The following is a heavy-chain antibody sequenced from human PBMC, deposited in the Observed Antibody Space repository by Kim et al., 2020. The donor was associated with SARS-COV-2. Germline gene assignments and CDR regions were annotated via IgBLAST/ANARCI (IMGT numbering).Heavy chain of an antibody. D-gene: IGHD3-9*01. Sequence: GGSLRLSCAASGFTFSSYWMSWVRQAPGKGLEWVANIKQDGSEKYYVDSVKGRLTISRDNAKNSLYLQINSLRAEDTAVYYCARDIEPYYDILTGYAFDYWGQGTLVTVSS. V-gene: IGHV3-7*03. CDR3: ARDIEPYYDILTGYAFDY. CDR1: GFTFSSYW. CDR2: IKQDGSEK. J-gene: IGHJ4*02.